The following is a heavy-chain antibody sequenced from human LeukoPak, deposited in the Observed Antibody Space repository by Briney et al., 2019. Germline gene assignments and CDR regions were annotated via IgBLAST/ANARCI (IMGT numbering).Heavy chain of an antibody. V-gene: IGHV1-69*13. CDR1: GGTFSSYA. D-gene: IGHD3-10*01. CDR2: IIPIFGTA. J-gene: IGHJ5*02. Sequence: SVKVSCKASGGTFSSYAISWVRQAPGQGLEWMGGIIPIFGTANYAQKFQGRVTITADESTSTAYMELSSLRSEDTAVYYCARDTPAISSGSFSPEDWFDPWRQGTLVTVSS. CDR3: ARDTPAISSGSFSPEDWFDP.